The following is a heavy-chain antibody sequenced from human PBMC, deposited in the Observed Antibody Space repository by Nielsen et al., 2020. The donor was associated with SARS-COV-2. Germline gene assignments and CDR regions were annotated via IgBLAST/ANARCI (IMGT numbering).Heavy chain of an antibody. Sequence: GESLKISCAASGFTFSTYAMSWVRQAPGKGLEWVSTINSFNGGGGNTYYADSVRGRFTISRDNAKNSLYLQINSLRAEDTAVYYCARARGGYDFDYWGQGTLVTVSS. D-gene: IGHD3-16*01. CDR3: ARARGGYDFDY. CDR2: INSFNGGGGNT. J-gene: IGHJ4*02. V-gene: IGHV3-23*01. CDR1: GFTFSTYA.